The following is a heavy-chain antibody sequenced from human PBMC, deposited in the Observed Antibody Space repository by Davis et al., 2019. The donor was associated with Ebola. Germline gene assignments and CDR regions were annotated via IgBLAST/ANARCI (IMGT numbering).Heavy chain of an antibody. D-gene: IGHD2-15*01. V-gene: IGHV3-11*01. Sequence: GESLKISCATSGFTFSDYYMSWIRQAPGKGLEWVSYIGSSDRTINYADSVQGRFTISRDNAKNSLYLQMNSLRGEDTAVYYCAKDPCSGGSCYLYWFDPWGQGTLVTVSS. J-gene: IGHJ5*02. CDR1: GFTFSDYY. CDR3: AKDPCSGGSCYLYWFDP. CDR2: IGSSDRTI.